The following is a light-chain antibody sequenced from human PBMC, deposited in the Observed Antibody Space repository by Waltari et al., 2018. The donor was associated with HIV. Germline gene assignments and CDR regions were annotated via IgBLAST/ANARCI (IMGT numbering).Light chain of an antibody. CDR1: SSDVRDNNY. V-gene: IGLV2-14*01. CDR3: SSYTNITTRL. Sequence: QFALTQPASVSGSPGQSITMSCTGTSSDVRDNNYVSWYQQHPGKAPKLIIYEVTYRPSGVSDRFSGSKSGDTASLTISGLQAEDEADYYCSSYTNITTRLFGGGTRLTVL. CDR2: EVT. J-gene: IGLJ3*02.